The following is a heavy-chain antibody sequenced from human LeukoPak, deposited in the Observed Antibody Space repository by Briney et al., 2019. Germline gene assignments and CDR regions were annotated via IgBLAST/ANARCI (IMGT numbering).Heavy chain of an antibody. CDR2: VYYTGRT. CDR1: DGSTTGYY. D-gene: IGHD3-22*01. J-gene: IGHJ3*02. V-gene: IGHV4-59*08. CDR3: ARHNYDSSGAFDI. Sequence: PSETLSLTCSVSDGSTTGYYWSWIRQPPGKGLEWIAYVYYTGRTLYNPSLESRVTISVDTSKTQFSLTVTSVTAADTAVYYCARHNYDSSGAFDIWGQETMVTVSS.